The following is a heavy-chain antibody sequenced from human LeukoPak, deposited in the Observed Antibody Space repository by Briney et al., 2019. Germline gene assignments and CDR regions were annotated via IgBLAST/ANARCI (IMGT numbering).Heavy chain of an antibody. Sequence: SETLFLTCAVYGGSFSGYYWSWIRQPPGKGLEWIGEINHSGSTNYNPSLKSRVTISVDTSKNQFSLKLSSVTAADTAVYYCAREVRDGYNSYYYYMDVWGKGTTVTVSS. J-gene: IGHJ6*03. CDR1: GGSFSGYY. D-gene: IGHD5-24*01. CDR2: INHSGST. CDR3: AREVRDGYNSYYYYMDV. V-gene: IGHV4-34*01.